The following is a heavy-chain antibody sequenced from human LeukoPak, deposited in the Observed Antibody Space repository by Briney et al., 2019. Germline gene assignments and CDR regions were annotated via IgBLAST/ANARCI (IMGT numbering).Heavy chain of an antibody. CDR3: ARVPSGAAAGTYFDY. CDR1: GGSISSYY. D-gene: IGHD6-13*01. J-gene: IGHJ4*02. CDR2: IYYSGST. V-gene: IGHV4-59*01. Sequence: PSETLSLTCTVSGGSISSYYWSWIRQPPGKGLEWIGYIYYSGSTNYNPSLKSRVTISVDTSKNQFSLKLSSVTAADTAVYYCARVPSGAAAGTYFDYWGQGTLVTVSS.